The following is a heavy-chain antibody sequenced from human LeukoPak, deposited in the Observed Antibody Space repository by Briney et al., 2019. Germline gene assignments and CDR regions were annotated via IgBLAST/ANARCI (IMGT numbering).Heavy chain of an antibody. V-gene: IGHV4-59*01. Sequence: SETLSLTCTVSGGSISRYYWRWIRQPPGKGLEWIGHIYYSGSTNYNPSLKSRVTISVDTSKNQFSLKLSSVTAADTAVYYCARVVVVPAAMHYYYYGMDVWGQGTTVTVSS. D-gene: IGHD2-2*01. CDR3: ARVVVVPAAMHYYYYGMDV. CDR1: GGSISRYY. CDR2: IYYSGST. J-gene: IGHJ6*02.